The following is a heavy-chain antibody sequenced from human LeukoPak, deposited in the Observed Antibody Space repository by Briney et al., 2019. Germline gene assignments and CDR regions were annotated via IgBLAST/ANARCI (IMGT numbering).Heavy chain of an antibody. CDR3: ARAAVTGTPLSFDS. CDR2: IYYSGNTNY. CDR1: GGSISSYY. Sequence: SETLSLTCTVSGGSISSYYWSWIRQPPGKGLEWIGYIYYSGNTNYNYNPSLKSRVTMSVDTSKNQFSLRLYSVTAADTAVYYCARAAVTGTPLSFDSWGQGTLVTVSS. V-gene: IGHV4-59*01. J-gene: IGHJ4*02. D-gene: IGHD6-19*01.